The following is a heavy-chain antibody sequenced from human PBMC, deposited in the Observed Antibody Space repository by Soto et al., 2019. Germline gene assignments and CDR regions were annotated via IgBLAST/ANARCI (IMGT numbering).Heavy chain of an antibody. Sequence: SVTLRFTCGVSGGSITNTNYHWGWIRHAPGKGLEWIGPLYFRGAADYNPSLQSRVTISADTSKNQISLHLSSVTAADTAVYYCFAVLAATLDYWGEGT. D-gene: IGHD2-15*01. CDR2: LYFRGAA. CDR3: FAVLAATLDY. J-gene: IGHJ4*01. V-gene: IGHV4-39*01. CDR1: GGSITNTNYH.